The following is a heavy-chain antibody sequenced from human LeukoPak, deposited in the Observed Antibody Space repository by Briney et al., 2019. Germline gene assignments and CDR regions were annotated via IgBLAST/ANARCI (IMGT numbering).Heavy chain of an antibody. Sequence: SETLSLTCAVYGGSLSGSYWSWIRQPPGKGLEWIGEINHSGSTNYNPSLKSRVTVSVDTSKNQFSLKLSSVTAADTAVYYCASDRTAVAGNFDYWGQGTLVTVSS. CDR1: GGSLSGSY. V-gene: IGHV4-34*01. D-gene: IGHD6-19*01. CDR2: INHSGST. J-gene: IGHJ4*02. CDR3: ASDRTAVAGNFDY.